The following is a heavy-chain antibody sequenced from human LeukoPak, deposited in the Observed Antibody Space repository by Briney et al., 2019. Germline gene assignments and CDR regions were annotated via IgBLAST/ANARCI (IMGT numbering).Heavy chain of an antibody. Sequence: GGSLRLSCAASGFTFSSYGMHWVRQAPGKGLEWVAFIRYDGSDKYYADSVKGRFTISRDNSKNTLYLQMNSLRAEDTAVYYCAKDHRGEQQWHTYWFDPWGQGTLVTVSS. CDR3: AKDHRGEQQWHTYWFDP. CDR2: IRYDGSDK. V-gene: IGHV3-30*02. CDR1: GFTFSSYG. D-gene: IGHD5-18*01. J-gene: IGHJ5*02.